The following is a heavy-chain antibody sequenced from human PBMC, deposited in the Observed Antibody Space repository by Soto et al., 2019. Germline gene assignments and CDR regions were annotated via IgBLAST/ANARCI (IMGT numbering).Heavy chain of an antibody. Sequence: ASVKVSCKASGFTLLNDYIHWVRPAPRQGLEWMGMLNPSTGATRYSQQFRGRVTVTWDTSTSTVYMELSSLRSEDTAVYYCATVTIRKYSGLFDYWGQGALVTVSS. CDR2: LNPSTGAT. CDR1: GFTLLNDY. J-gene: IGHJ4*02. V-gene: IGHV1-46*03. D-gene: IGHD5-12*01. CDR3: ATVTIRKYSGLFDY.